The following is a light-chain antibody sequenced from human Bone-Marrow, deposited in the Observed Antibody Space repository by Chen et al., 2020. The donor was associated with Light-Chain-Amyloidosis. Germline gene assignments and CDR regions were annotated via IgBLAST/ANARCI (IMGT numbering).Light chain of an antibody. CDR3: QHYGTSFR. Sequence: EIVLTQFPGPLSLSPGERATLSCRASQSVSFYLVWYQQKPGQAPRLLIYDASTRATGIPDRFSSSESGTDFTLTISRLEPEDFAVYYCQHYGTSFRFGQGTKVDIK. J-gene: IGKJ1*01. V-gene: IGKV3-20*01. CDR1: QSVSFY. CDR2: DAS.